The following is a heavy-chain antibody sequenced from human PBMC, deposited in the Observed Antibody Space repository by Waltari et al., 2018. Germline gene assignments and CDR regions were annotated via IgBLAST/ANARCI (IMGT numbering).Heavy chain of an antibody. J-gene: IGHJ3*02. Sequence: EVQLVESGGGLVQPGGSLRPSCGASGFTLRSYWMSWVRQAPGKGPEWVANIKKDGSEEYYVDSVRGRFTISRDNAKNSLYLQMNSLRPEDTAVYYCARDQWFAFDIWDQGTMVTVSS. CDR1: GFTLRSYW. V-gene: IGHV3-7*01. D-gene: IGHD3-22*01. CDR3: ARDQWFAFDI. CDR2: IKKDGSEE.